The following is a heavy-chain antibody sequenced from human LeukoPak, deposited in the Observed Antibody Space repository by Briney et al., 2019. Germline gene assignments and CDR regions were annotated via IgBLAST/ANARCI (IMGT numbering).Heavy chain of an antibody. CDR1: GFTFSSYA. CDR3: AKDSSGFSTGDSDY. CDR2: ISGSGGST. J-gene: IGHJ4*02. D-gene: IGHD3-22*01. V-gene: IGHV3-23*01. Sequence: GGSLRLSCAASGFTFSSYAMSWVRQAPGKGLEWVSAISGSGGSTYYADSVKGRFTISRDNSKNTLYLQMNSLRAGDTAVYYCAKDSSGFSTGDSDYWGQGTLVTVSS.